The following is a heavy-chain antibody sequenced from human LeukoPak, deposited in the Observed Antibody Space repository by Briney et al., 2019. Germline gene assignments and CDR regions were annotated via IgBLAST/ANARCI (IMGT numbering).Heavy chain of an antibody. J-gene: IGHJ4*02. D-gene: IGHD6-19*01. Sequence: GGSLRLSCAASGFTFSSYGMHWVRQAPGKGLEWVAFIRNDGSNKYYADSVKGRFTISRDNSKNTLYLQMNSLRAEDTAVYYCAKDLEQWLAHYFDYWGQGTLVTVSS. V-gene: IGHV3-30*02. CDR3: AKDLEQWLAHYFDY. CDR1: GFTFSSYG. CDR2: IRNDGSNK.